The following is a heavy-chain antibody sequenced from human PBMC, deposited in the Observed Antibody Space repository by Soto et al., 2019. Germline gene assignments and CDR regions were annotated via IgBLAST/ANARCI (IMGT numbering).Heavy chain of an antibody. CDR1: GGSISSGGYS. J-gene: IGHJ5*02. CDR3: ARGLAP. V-gene: IGHV4-30-2*01. Sequence: QLQLQESGSGLVKPSQTLSLTCAVSGGSISSGGYSWSWIRQPPGKGLEWIGYIYHSGSTYYDPSLNNRATIPLDKSQNQSSLKLCSVTASDTAVYYCARGLAPWGQGTLVTVSS. CDR2: IYHSGST.